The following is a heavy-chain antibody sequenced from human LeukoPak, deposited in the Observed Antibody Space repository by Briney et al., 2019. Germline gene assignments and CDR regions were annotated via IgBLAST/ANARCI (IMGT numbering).Heavy chain of an antibody. J-gene: IGHJ4*02. CDR3: AKDSSGWYGGYFDY. V-gene: IGHV3-74*01. CDR1: GFSFSSYW. D-gene: IGHD6-19*01. CDR2: IKTDGSSA. Sequence: GGSLRLSCAASGFSFSSYWMHWVRQAPGKGLVWVSRIKTDGSSATYADFVKGRFTISRDNAKNTLYLQMSSLRAEDTAVYYCAKDSSGWYGGYFDYWGQGTLVTVSS.